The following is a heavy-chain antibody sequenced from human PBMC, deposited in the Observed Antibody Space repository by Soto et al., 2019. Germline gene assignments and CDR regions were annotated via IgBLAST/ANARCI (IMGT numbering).Heavy chain of an antibody. CDR1: GYTFTGYY. D-gene: IGHD5-12*01. Sequence: ASVKVSCKASGYTFTGYYMHWVRQAPGQGVEWMGWINPNSGGTNYAQNFQGWVTMTRDTSISTAYMELSRLRSHDTAVYYCARGGYSGYDYYFDYWRQGTLVTVSS. CDR3: ARGGYSGYDYYFDY. J-gene: IGHJ4*02. CDR2: INPNSGGT. V-gene: IGHV1-2*04.